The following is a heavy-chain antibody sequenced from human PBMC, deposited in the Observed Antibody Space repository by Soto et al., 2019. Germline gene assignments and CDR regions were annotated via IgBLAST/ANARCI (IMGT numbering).Heavy chain of an antibody. CDR2: ISPYTGNT. V-gene: IGHV1-18*01. J-gene: IGHJ6*02. CDR3: VMVDNYVTPTPQDV. D-gene: IGHD3-16*01. CDR1: GYIFVNYV. Sequence: QVQLVQPGNEVKKPGASVKVSCKASGYIFVNYVISWVRQAPGQRLECMGWISPYTGNTNSETKKQGRLTITTDTSTSTAYMDLGSLTSDDTAVYYCVMVDNYVTPTPQDVWGQGTTVTVSS.